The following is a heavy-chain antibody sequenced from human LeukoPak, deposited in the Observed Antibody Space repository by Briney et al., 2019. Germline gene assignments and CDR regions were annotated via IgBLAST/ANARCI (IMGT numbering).Heavy chain of an antibody. Sequence: GASVKVSCKASGYTFTTYAMHWVRQAPGQRLQWMGWINTGKGNTEYSQRFQDRVTITRDTSATTAYMELSSLRFEDTAVYYCARIYEKRYYFDYWGQGTLVTVSS. D-gene: IGHD2/OR15-2a*01. CDR1: GYTFTTYA. CDR3: ARIYEKRYYFDY. J-gene: IGHJ4*02. V-gene: IGHV1-3*04. CDR2: INTGKGNT.